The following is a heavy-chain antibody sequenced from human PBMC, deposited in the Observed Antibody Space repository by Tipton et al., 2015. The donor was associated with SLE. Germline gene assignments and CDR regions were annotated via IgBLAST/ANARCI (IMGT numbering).Heavy chain of an antibody. CDR1: GGSLSSYY. Sequence: PGLVKPSETLSLTCTVSGGSLSSYYWSWIRQPAGKGLEWIGRIYASGSTEYNPSLKSRVTISVDPSKNQFSLRLTSLTAADTAVYYCASTQRYNWNFFDYWGPGILVTVSS. V-gene: IGHV4-4*07. D-gene: IGHD1-7*01. CDR2: IYASGST. J-gene: IGHJ4*02. CDR3: ASTQRYNWNFFDY.